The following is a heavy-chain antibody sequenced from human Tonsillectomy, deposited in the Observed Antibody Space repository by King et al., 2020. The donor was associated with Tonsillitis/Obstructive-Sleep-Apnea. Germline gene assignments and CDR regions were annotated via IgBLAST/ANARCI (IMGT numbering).Heavy chain of an antibody. D-gene: IGHD4-17*01. CDR1: GFSLSTSGVG. CDR2: IYWDDDK. V-gene: IGHV2-5*02. Sequence: ITLKESGPTLVKPPQTLTLTCTFSGFSLSTSGVGVGWIRQPPGQALEWLALIYWDDDKRYSPSLESRLTISKDTSKNQVVLTMTNMDRVDTATYYCAHRLADDYGDYYMDVWGKGTTVTVSS. J-gene: IGHJ6*03. CDR3: AHRLADDYGDYYMDV.